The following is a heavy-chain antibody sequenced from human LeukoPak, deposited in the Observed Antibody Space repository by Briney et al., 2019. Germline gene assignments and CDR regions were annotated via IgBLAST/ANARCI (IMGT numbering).Heavy chain of an antibody. CDR2: IYYSGST. D-gene: IGHD3-3*01. CDR1: GGSISSSSYY. V-gene: IGHV4-39*07. J-gene: IGHJ6*03. CDR3: ARPVYDFWSGPPYYYYYYMDV. Sequence: PSETLSLTCTVSGGSISSSSYYWGWIRQPPGTGLEWIGSIYYSGSTYYNPSLKSRVTISVDTSKNQFSLKLSSVTAADTAVYYCARPVYDFWSGPPYYYYYYMDVWGKGTTVTVSS.